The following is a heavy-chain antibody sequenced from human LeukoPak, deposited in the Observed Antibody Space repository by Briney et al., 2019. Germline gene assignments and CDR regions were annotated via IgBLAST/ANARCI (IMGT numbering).Heavy chain of an antibody. CDR1: GGSVSSGSYY. J-gene: IGHJ6*02. CDR2: IYYSGST. V-gene: IGHV4-61*01. D-gene: IGHD5-12*01. Sequence: SETLSLTCTVSGGSVSSGSYYWSWIRQPPGKGLEWIGYIYYSGSTNHNPSLKSRVTTSVDTSKNQFSLKLSSVTAADTAVYYCARENSGYDSYYYYYYGMDVWGQGTTVTVSS. CDR3: ARENSGYDSYYYYYYGMDV.